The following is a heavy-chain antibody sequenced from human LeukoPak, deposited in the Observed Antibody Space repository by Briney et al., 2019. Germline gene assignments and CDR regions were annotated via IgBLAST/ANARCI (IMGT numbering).Heavy chain of an antibody. CDR3: ASYNYLAAAGQNFDY. Sequence: SETLSLTCTVSGGSISSGGYYWSWIRQHPGKGLEWIGYIYYSGSTYYNPSLKSRVTISVDTSKNQFSLKLSSVTAADTAVYYCASYNYLAAAGQNFDYWGQGTLVTVSS. V-gene: IGHV4-31*03. CDR1: GGSISSGGYY. D-gene: IGHD6-13*01. CDR2: IYYSGST. J-gene: IGHJ4*02.